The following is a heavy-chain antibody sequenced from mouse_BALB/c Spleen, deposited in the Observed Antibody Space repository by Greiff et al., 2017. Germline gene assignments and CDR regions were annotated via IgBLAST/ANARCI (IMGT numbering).Heavy chain of an antibody. CDR3: ARGGAMDY. CDR2: ISSGGGST. Sequence: EVKLMESGGGLVKPGGSLKLSCAASGFAFSSYDMSWVRQTPEKRLEWVAYISSGGGSTYYPDTVKGRFTISRDNAKNTLYLQMSSLKSEDTAMYYCARGGAMDYWGQGTSVTVSS. J-gene: IGHJ4*01. V-gene: IGHV5-12-1*01. CDR1: GFAFSSYD.